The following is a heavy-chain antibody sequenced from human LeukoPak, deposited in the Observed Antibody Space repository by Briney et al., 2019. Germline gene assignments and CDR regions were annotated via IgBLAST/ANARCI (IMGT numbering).Heavy chain of an antibody. J-gene: IGHJ4*02. V-gene: IGHV4-59*12. Sequence: SETLSLTCTVSGGSISSYYWSWIRQPPGKGLEWIGYIYYSGSTNYNPSLKSRVTISVDTSKNQFSLKLSSVTAADTAVYYCARDVLAAPGTFDYWGQGALVTVSS. D-gene: IGHD6-13*01. CDR1: GGSISSYY. CDR3: ARDVLAAPGTFDY. CDR2: IYYSGST.